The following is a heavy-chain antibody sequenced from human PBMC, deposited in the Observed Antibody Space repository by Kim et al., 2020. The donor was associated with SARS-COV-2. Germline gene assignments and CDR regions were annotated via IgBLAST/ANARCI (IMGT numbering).Heavy chain of an antibody. Sequence: GGSLRLSCAASGFTFSSYGMHWVRQAPGKGLEWVAVIWYDGSNKYYADSVKGRFTISRDNSKNTLYLQMNSLRAEDTAVYYCARDLEYYYGSGSYYIGWALYGMDVWGQGTTVTVSS. CDR1: GFTFSSYG. CDR3: ARDLEYYYGSGSYYIGWALYGMDV. J-gene: IGHJ6*02. V-gene: IGHV3-33*01. D-gene: IGHD3-10*01. CDR2: IWYDGSNK.